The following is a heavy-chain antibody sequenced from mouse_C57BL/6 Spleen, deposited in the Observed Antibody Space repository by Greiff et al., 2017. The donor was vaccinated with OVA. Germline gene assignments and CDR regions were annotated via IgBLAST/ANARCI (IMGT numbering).Heavy chain of an antibody. CDR2: IYPGDGDT. V-gene: IGHV1-80*01. CDR1: GYAFSSYW. Sequence: QVQLQQSGAELVKPGASVKISCKASGYAFSSYWMNWVKQRPGKGLEWIGQIYPGDGDTNYNGKFKGKATLTADKSSSTAYMQLSSLTSEDSAVYFCARAGISYGYDGPFAYWGQGTLVTVSA. J-gene: IGHJ3*01. D-gene: IGHD2-2*01. CDR3: ARAGISYGYDGPFAY.